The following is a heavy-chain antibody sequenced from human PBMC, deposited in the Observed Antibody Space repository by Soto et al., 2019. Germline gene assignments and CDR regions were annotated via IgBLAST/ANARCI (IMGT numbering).Heavy chain of an antibody. D-gene: IGHD3-22*01. J-gene: IGHJ4*02. CDR2: INAGNGNT. CDR1: GYTFTSYA. CDR3: ARGGDSSGYYGHFDY. V-gene: IGHV1-3*01. Sequence: ASVKVSCKASGYTFTSYAMHWVRQAPGQRLEWMGWINAGNGNTKYSQKFQGRVTITRDTSASTAYMELSSLRSEDTAVYYCARGGDSSGYYGHFDYWGQGTLVTVSS.